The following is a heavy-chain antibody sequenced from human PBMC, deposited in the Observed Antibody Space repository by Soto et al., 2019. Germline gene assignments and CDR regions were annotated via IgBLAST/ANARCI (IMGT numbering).Heavy chain of an antibody. J-gene: IGHJ4*02. V-gene: IGHV1-46*03. D-gene: IGHD5-18*01. CDR3: ARDPYTAMAPNRFDY. CDR1: GYTFTSYY. CDR2: INPSGGSS. Sequence: QVQLVRSGAEVKKPGASVKVSCKASGYTFTSYYLHWVRQAPGQGLEWMGIINPSGGSSSYAQKFQGRVTMTRDTSTSTVYMELSSLRSEDTAVYYCARDPYTAMAPNRFDYWGQGTLVTVSS.